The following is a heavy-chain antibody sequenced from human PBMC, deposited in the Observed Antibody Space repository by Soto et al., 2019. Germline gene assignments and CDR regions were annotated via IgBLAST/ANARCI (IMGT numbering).Heavy chain of an antibody. CDR2: IIPIFGTA. D-gene: IGHD6-13*01. J-gene: IGHJ6*02. CDR1: GGTFSSYA. Sequence: SVKVSCKASGGTFSSYAISWVRQAPGQGLEWMGGIIPIFGTANYAQKFQGRVTITADGSTSTAYMELSSLRSEDTAVYYCARVYSSSWYYYYGMDVWGQGTTVTVSS. V-gene: IGHV1-69*13. CDR3: ARVYSSSWYYYYGMDV.